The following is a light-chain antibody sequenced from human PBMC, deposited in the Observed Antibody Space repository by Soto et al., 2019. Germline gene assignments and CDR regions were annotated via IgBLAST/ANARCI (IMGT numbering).Light chain of an antibody. CDR3: CSYAGGYVFEVI. Sequence: SALTQPRSVSGSPGQSVTISCTGTSSDVDDYNYVSWYQQHPDTAPKLMIYDVTKRPSGVPDRFSGSKSGNTASLTISGLQADDEADYYCCSYAGGYVFEVIFGGGTKLTVL. CDR2: DVT. J-gene: IGLJ2*01. CDR1: SSDVDDYNY. V-gene: IGLV2-11*01.